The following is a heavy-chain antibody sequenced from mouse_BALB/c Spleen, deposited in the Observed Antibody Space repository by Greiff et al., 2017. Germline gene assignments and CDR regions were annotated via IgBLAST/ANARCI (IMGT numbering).Heavy chain of an antibody. J-gene: IGHJ4*01. CDR1: GFSLTSYG. D-gene: IGHD2-10*01. Sequence: VKLMESGPGLVAPSQSLSITCTVSGFSLTSYGVHSVRQPPGKGLEWLGVIWAGGSTNYNSALMSRLSISKDNSKSQVFLKMNSLQTDDTAMYYCARDLLRDAMDYWGQGTSVTVSS. V-gene: IGHV2-9*02. CDR3: ARDLLRDAMDY. CDR2: IWAGGST.